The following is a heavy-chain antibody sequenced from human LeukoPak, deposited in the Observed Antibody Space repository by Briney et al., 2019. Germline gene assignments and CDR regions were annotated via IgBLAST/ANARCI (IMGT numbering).Heavy chain of an antibody. D-gene: IGHD6-6*01. J-gene: IGHJ6*03. CDR3: AKGKKLAARPYYMDV. Sequence: GGSLRLSCAASGFTFSSYEMNWVRQAPGKGLEWVSYISSSGSTIYYADSVKGRFTFSRDNSKNTLYPQMNSLRADDTAVYYCAKGKKLAARPYYMDVWGKGTTVIVSS. V-gene: IGHV3-48*03. CDR2: ISSSGSTI. CDR1: GFTFSSYE.